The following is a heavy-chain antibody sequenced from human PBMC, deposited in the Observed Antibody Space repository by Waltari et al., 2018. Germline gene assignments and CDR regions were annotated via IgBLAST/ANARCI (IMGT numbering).Heavy chain of an antibody. Sequence: QVQLVQSGAEVKKPVSSVEVSCKASGCTFSSYAISWVRPAPGPGLEWMGGIIPIFGTAKYAEKFQGRVTITADESTSTAYMELSSLRSEDTAVYYCARGGGETSLKWGFYGMDVWGQGTTVTVSS. D-gene: IGHD3-3*01. CDR3: ARGGGETSLKWGFYGMDV. CDR1: GCTFSSYA. CDR2: IIPIFGTA. V-gene: IGHV1-69*01. J-gene: IGHJ6*02.